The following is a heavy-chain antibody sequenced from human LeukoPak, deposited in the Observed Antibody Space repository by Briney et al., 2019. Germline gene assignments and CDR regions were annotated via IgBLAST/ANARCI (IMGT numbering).Heavy chain of an antibody. V-gene: IGHV3-20*04. CDR2: INWNGGST. Sequence: GWSLRLSCEVSGFTFDDHAINWVRQAPGKGLEWVANINWNGGSTGYGDSVKGRFTISRDNTKNSVFLQMHSLRGDDTAFYYCARDMLLEDAFDIWGQGTMVIVSS. J-gene: IGHJ3*02. CDR3: ARDMLLEDAFDI. D-gene: IGHD3-10*02. CDR1: GFTFDDHA.